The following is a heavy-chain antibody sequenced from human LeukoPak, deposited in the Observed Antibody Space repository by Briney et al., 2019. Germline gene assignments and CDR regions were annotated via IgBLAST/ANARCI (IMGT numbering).Heavy chain of an antibody. CDR3: AREGVETSSWYAYYYYYYMDV. CDR2: INPSGGST. J-gene: IGHJ6*03. CDR1: GYTFTSYY. D-gene: IGHD6-13*01. V-gene: IGHV1-46*01. Sequence: ASVTVSCKASGYTFTSYYMHWVRQAPGQGLEWMGIINPSGGSTSYAQKFQGRVTMTRDMSTSTVYMELSSLRSEDTAVYYCAREGVETSSWYAYYYYYYMDVWGKGTTVTVSS.